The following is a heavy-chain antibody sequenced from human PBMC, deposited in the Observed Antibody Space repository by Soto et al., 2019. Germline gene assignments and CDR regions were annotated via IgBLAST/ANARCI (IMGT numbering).Heavy chain of an antibody. CDR1: GFSFSNYA. D-gene: IGHD1-26*01. Sequence: GGSLRLSCAASGFSFSNYAMHWVRQAPGKGLEWVAVIWYDGSNKYYADSVKGRFTISKDNSQTMVYLQMNSLRAEDSAVYYCTRDPYGGSRYYFDSWGQGTLVTVSS. CDR2: IWYDGSNK. J-gene: IGHJ4*02. CDR3: TRDPYGGSRYYFDS. V-gene: IGHV3-33*01.